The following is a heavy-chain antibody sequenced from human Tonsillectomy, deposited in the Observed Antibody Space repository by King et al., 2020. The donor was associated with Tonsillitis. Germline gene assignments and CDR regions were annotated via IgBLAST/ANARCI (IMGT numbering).Heavy chain of an antibody. Sequence: QLVQSGAEVKKPGESLRISCETSGYTFTGYWITWVRQMPGKGLEWMGRIDPTDSYTNYSPSFQGHVTISVDKSIRTAYLQWSSLKASDSAMYYCAGHYSLRPYSGPGYYMDVWGKGTTVTVSS. V-gene: IGHV5-10-1*03. CDR3: AGHYSLRPYSGPGYYMDV. CDR1: GYTFTGYW. D-gene: IGHD5-12*01. J-gene: IGHJ6*03. CDR2: IDPTDSYT.